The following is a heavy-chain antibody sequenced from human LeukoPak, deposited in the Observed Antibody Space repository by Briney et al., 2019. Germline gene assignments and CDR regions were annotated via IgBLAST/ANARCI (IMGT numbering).Heavy chain of an antibody. Sequence: GESLKISCRASGYSFSTYWIVWVRQVPGKGLEWMGIIYPGDSHDRYSPSFQGQVTISADTSISTAYLQWTSLQVADTGMYYCARFHNTWHGEAWGQGTLVTVSS. V-gene: IGHV5-51*01. CDR3: ARFHNTWHGEA. D-gene: IGHD1-14*01. CDR2: IYPGDSHD. J-gene: IGHJ5*02. CDR1: GYSFSTYW.